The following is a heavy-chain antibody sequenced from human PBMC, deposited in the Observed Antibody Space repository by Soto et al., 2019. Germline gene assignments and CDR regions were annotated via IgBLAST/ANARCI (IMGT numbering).Heavy chain of an antibody. V-gene: IGHV1-69*06. CDR1: GGTFSSYA. CDR2: IIPIFGTA. CDR3: AGTPAAQIPGWFDP. Sequence: QVQLVQSGAEVKKPGSSVKVSCKASGGTFSSYAISWVRQAPGQGLEWVGGIIPIFGTANYTQKFQGRVTINADKSTSTAYMELSSLRSDDTAVYSCAGTPAAQIPGWFDPWGQGTLVTVSS. J-gene: IGHJ5*02. D-gene: IGHD2-2*01.